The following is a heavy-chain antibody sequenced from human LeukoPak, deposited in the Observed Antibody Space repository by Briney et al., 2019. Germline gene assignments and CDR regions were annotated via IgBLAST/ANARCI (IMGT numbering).Heavy chain of an antibody. J-gene: IGHJ4*02. CDR2: IWYDGSKK. CDR3: ARDLLGYSYDAYYFDF. Sequence: GGSLRLSCTASGFTFKNHAMSWVRQAPGKGLEWVAVIWYDGSKKYHADSVKGRFTISRDNSKNTLYLQMNSLRAEDTAVYYCARDLLGYSYDAYYFDFWGQGTLVTVSS. D-gene: IGHD5-18*01. V-gene: IGHV3-33*08. CDR1: GFTFKNHA.